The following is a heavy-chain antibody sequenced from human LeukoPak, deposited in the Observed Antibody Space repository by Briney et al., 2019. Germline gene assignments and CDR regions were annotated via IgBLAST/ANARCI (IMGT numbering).Heavy chain of an antibody. CDR1: GFTFSSYS. D-gene: IGHD3-10*01. J-gene: IGHJ4*02. CDR3: ARDSRFGHYFDH. V-gene: IGHV3-21*01. CDR2: ISSSSSYI. Sequence: GGSLRLSCAASGFTFSSYSMNWVRQAPGKGLEWVSSISSSSSYIYYADSVKGRFTISRDNAKNSLYLQMNSLRAEDTAVYYCARDSRFGHYFDHWGQGTLVTVSS.